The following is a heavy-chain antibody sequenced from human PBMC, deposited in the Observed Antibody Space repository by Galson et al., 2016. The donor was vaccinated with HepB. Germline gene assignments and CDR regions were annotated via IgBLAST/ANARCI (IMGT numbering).Heavy chain of an antibody. CDR1: GDSVSNNNAG. V-gene: IGHV6-1*01. D-gene: IGHD7-27*01. CDR3: ALSYLLGRGFGW. J-gene: IGHJ1*01. Sequence: CAISGDSVSNNNAGWYWIRQSPSRGLECLGRTFYRSNWQNDYAESVNSRISINEDTAKNEFSLHLRSVTPEDTGVYYCALSYLLGRGFGWWGPGTPVTVSA. CDR2: TFYRSNWQN.